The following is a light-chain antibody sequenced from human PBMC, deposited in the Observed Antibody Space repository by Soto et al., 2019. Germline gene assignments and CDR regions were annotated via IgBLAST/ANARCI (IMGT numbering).Light chain of an antibody. Sequence: EIVLTQSPGTRSLSPGERATLSCRASQSVSSNYLAWYQQKPGQAPRLLLYGASSRATGIPDRFSGSGSGTDFTLTISRLEPEDFAVYYCQQYGSSPPMYTFGLGTKLEIK. CDR1: QSVSSNY. CDR3: QQYGSSPPMYT. J-gene: IGKJ2*01. CDR2: GAS. V-gene: IGKV3-20*01.